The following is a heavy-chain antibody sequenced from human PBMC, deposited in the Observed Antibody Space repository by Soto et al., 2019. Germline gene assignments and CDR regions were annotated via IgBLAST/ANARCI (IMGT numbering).Heavy chain of an antibody. CDR2: IVVGSGNT. CDR3: AADPRYYDFWSGYPAGPDY. J-gene: IGHJ4*02. D-gene: IGHD3-3*01. V-gene: IGHV1-58*01. CDR1: GFTFTSSA. Sequence: GASVKVSCKASGFTFTSSAVQWVRQARGQRLEWIGWIVVGSGNTNYAQKFQERVTITRDMSTSTACMELSSLRSEDTAVYYCAADPRYYDFWSGYPAGPDYWGQGTLVTVSS.